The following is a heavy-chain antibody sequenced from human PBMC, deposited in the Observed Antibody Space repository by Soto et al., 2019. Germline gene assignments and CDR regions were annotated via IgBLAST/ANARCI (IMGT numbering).Heavy chain of an antibody. V-gene: IGHV1-69*06. D-gene: IGHD1-7*01. CDR2: IIPIFGTA. Sequence: QVQLVQSGAEVTKHGSSVKVSCKASGGTFSSYAISWVRQAPGQGLEWMGGIIPIFGTANYAQKFQGRVTITADKSTSTANMQLSSLRSEDTAVYYCERCRGVWNYNPGDYWGQGTLVTDSS. CDR3: ERCRGVWNYNPGDY. J-gene: IGHJ4*02. CDR1: GGTFSSYA.